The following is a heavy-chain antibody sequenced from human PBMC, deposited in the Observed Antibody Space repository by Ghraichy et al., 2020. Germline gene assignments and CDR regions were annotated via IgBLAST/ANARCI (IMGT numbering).Heavy chain of an antibody. CDR3: VRDHFPTGTPGNYFEY. J-gene: IGHJ4*02. CDR1: DHTFTTYG. V-gene: IGHV1-18*01. CDR2: INTDNGNT. Sequence: ASVKVSCKASDHTFTTYGIAWVRQAPGQGLEWMGWINTDNGNTLYAQKLQGRVTMTTDTSTSTAYMELRGLSSDDTAMYYCVRDHFPTGTPGNYFEYWGQGALVTVSS. D-gene: IGHD1-1*01.